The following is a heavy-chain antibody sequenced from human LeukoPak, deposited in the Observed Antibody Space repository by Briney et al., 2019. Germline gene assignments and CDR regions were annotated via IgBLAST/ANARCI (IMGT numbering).Heavy chain of an antibody. CDR1: GFTFSTYA. D-gene: IGHD2-2*01. Sequence: PGGSLRLSCAASGFTFSTYAMSWVRQAPGKGLEWASAICGSDGSRYYADSVKGRFTISRDNSKNTLYLQMNSLRGEDTAVYYCAKGGSPSCYSSSGYWGQGTLVTVSS. CDR3: AKGGSPSCYSSSGY. V-gene: IGHV3-23*01. J-gene: IGHJ4*02. CDR2: ICGSDGSR.